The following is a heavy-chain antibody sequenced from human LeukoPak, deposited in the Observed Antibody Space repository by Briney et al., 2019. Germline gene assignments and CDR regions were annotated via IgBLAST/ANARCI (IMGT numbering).Heavy chain of an antibody. CDR3: ARHDPYSGYEPVDY. CDR1: GGSISSYY. CDR2: IYYSGST. J-gene: IGHJ4*02. Sequence: PSETLSLTCTVSGGSISSYYRSWIRQPPGKGLEWIGYIYYSGSTNYNPSLKSRVTISVDTSKNQFSLKLSSVTAADTAVYYCARHDPYSGYEPVDYWGQGTLVTVSS. V-gene: IGHV4-59*08. D-gene: IGHD5-12*01.